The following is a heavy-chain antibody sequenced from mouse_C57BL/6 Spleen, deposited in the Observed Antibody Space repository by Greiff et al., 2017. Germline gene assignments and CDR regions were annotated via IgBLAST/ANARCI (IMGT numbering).Heavy chain of an antibody. J-gene: IGHJ4*01. V-gene: IGHV1-15*01. CDR2: IDPETGGT. CDR1: GYTFTDYE. Sequence: QVQLQQSGAELVRPGASVTLSCKASGYTFTDYEMHWVKQTPVHGLEWIGAIDPETGGTAYNQKFKGKAILTADKSSSTAYMELRSLTSEDAAVYYCTGGGYGNYGAMDYWGQGTSVTVSS. CDR3: TGGGYGNYGAMDY. D-gene: IGHD2-10*02.